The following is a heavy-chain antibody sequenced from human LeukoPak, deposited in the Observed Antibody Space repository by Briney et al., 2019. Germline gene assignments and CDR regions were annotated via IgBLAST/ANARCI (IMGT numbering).Heavy chain of an antibody. CDR3: ARFCSGWYWCGE. J-gene: IGHJ4*02. Sequence: PSETLSLTCAVYGGSFSGYYWSWIRQPPGKGLEWIGEINHSGSTNYNPSLKSRVTISVDTSKNQFSLKLSSVTAADTAVYYCARFCSGWYWCGEWGQGTLVTVSS. D-gene: IGHD6-19*01. V-gene: IGHV4-34*01. CDR1: GGSFSGYY. CDR2: INHSGST.